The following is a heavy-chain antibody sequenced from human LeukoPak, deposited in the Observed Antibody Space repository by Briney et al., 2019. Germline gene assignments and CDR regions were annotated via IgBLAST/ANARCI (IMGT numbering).Heavy chain of an antibody. V-gene: IGHV5-51*01. CDR1: GYSFNTYW. Sequence: PGESLKISCKGSGYSFNTYWIGWVRQMPGKGLEWMGIIYGGDSDTRYRPSFQGQVTISADKSTSTAYLQWSSLKASDTAMYYCARARYCSGGSCYAEYWGQGTLVTVSS. D-gene: IGHD2-15*01. CDR2: IYGGDSDT. J-gene: IGHJ4*02. CDR3: ARARYCSGGSCYAEY.